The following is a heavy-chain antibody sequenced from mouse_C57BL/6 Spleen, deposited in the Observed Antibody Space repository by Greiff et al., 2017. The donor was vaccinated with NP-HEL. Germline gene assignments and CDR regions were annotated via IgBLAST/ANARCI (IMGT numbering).Heavy chain of an antibody. CDR2: IYPGSGNT. Sequence: QVQLKESGAELVRPGASVKLSCKASGYTFTDYYINWVKQRPGQGLEWIARIYPGSGNTYYNEKLKGKATLTAEKSSSTAYMQISSLSSEDSAVYFCARSSYFVFMDYWGQGTSVTVSS. D-gene: IGHD2-12*01. J-gene: IGHJ4*01. CDR1: GYTFTDYY. CDR3: ARSSYFVFMDY. V-gene: IGHV1-76*01.